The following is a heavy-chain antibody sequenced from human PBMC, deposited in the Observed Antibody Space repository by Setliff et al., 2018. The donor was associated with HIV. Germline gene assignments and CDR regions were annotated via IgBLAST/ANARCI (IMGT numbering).Heavy chain of an antibody. J-gene: IGHJ3*01. CDR3: ARAFEASDVFDV. Sequence: GGSLRLSCAASGFTFSSYEMNWVRQAPGKGLEWVSYISSSGSTIYYADSVKGRFTISRDNAKNSLYLQMNSLRAEDTAVYYCARAFEASDVFDVWGQGTVVTVSS. D-gene: IGHD3-9*01. V-gene: IGHV3-48*03. CDR1: GFTFSSYE. CDR2: ISSSGSTI.